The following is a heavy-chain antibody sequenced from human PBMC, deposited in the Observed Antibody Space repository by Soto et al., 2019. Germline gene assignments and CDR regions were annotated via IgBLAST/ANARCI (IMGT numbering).Heavy chain of an antibody. J-gene: IGHJ4*02. CDR3: ARGGGFDS. Sequence: PSETLSLTCTVSGGSISSYCWSWIRQPPGKGLEWIGYIYYSGRSYYKPSLKSRVTMSVDTAKNQFSLTLTSVTAAHTAVYYCARGGGFDSWGRGTLVTVSS. CDR1: GGSISSYC. D-gene: IGHD3-16*01. V-gene: IGHV4-59*08. CDR2: IYYSGRS.